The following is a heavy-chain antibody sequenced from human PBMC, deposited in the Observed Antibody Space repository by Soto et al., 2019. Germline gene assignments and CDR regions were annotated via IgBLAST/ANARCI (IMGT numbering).Heavy chain of an antibody. CDR1: GFTFSSYA. D-gene: IGHD2-8*01. CDR2: ISYDGSNK. V-gene: IGHV3-30-3*01. CDR3: ARAPDIVLIRAYYYYGMDV. Sequence: QVQLVESGGGVVQPGRSLRLSCAASGFTFSSYAMHWVRQAPGKGLEWVAVISYDGSNKYYADSVKGRFTISRDNSKNTLYVQMNSLRPEDTAVYYCARAPDIVLIRAYYYYGMDVWGHGTTVTVSS. J-gene: IGHJ6*02.